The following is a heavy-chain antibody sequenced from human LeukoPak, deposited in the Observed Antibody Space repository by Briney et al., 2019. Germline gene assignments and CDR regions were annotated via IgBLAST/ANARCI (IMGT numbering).Heavy chain of an antibody. Sequence: PGGSLRLACAASGFTFSSCGFNWVRQAPGKGLEWVSSIGPTGTDRYYADSVRGRFTISRDNAKNSMYLQMDSLRDEDTAVYYCAAETIGRHYDYWGQGTLLTVSS. J-gene: IGHJ4*02. CDR2: IGPTGTDR. CDR1: GFTFSSCG. V-gene: IGHV3-21*01. CDR3: AAETIGRHYDY. D-gene: IGHD1-14*01.